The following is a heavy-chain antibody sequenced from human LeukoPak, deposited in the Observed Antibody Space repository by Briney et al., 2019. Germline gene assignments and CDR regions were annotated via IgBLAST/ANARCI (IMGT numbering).Heavy chain of an antibody. CDR1: GGSISSYY. J-gene: IGHJ5*02. CDR2: IYYSGST. D-gene: IGHD6-6*01. V-gene: IGHV4-59*01. CDR3: ARAGLYSSSSGYWFDP. Sequence: SETLSLTCTVSGGSISSYYWSWIRQPPGKGLEWIGYIYYSGSTNYNPSLKSRVTISVDTSKNQFSLKLSSATAADTAVYYCARAGLYSSSSGYWFDPWGQGTLVTVSS.